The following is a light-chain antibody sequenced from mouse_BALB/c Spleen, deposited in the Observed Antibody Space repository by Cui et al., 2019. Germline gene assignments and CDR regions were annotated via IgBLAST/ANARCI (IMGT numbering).Light chain of an antibody. CDR3: QQWSSNPLT. V-gene: IGKV4-68*01. CDR2: LTS. CDR1: SSVSY. J-gene: IGKJ5*01. Sequence: QIVRTQSPALMSASPGEKVTMTCSVSSSVSYMYWYQQKPRSSPKPWIYLTSNLASGVPARFSGSGSGTSYSLTISSMEAEDAATYYCQQWSSNPLTFGAGTKLELK.